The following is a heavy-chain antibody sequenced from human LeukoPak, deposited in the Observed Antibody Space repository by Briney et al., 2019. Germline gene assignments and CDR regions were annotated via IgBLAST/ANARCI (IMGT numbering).Heavy chain of an antibody. D-gene: IGHD6-13*01. J-gene: IGHJ5*02. CDR2: NYESGSS. CDR1: GGSISSYY. V-gene: IGHV4-59*08. Sequence: SETLSLTCTVSGGSISSYYWSWIRQPPGKGLEWIGYNYESGSSNYNPYLKSRVTISVDTSKNKFSLKLSSVTAADTAVYYCARRVAAADYNWFDPWGQGTLVTVSS. CDR3: ARRVAAADYNWFDP.